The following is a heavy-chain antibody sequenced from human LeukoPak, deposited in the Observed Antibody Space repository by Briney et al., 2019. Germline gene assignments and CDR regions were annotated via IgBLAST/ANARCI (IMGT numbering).Heavy chain of an antibody. CDR2: IYYTGST. J-gene: IGHJ4*02. CDR1: GGSISSGGYF. CDR3: ARAARGYLYYLDY. Sequence: KPSQTLSLTCTVSGGSISSGGYFWSWIRQHPGKDLEWIGYIYYTGSTYYNPSLKSRVAMSLDTSKNQFSLKLSSVTAADTAVYYCARAARGYLYYLDYWGQGTLVTVSS. D-gene: IGHD3-22*01. V-gene: IGHV4-31*03.